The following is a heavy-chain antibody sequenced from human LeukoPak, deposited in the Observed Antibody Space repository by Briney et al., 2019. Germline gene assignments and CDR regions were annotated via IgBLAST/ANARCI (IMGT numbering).Heavy chain of an antibody. CDR2: IYPGDSDT. V-gene: IGHV5-51*01. J-gene: IGHJ4*02. Sequence: GEPLKISCKGSGYSFTTYWSGWVRQMPGKGLEWMVCIYPGDSDTTYNPSFQGQVTISADKSISTAYLQWNSLKASDTAMYYCALGVAGRFAFWGQGTLVTVSS. CDR3: ALGVAGRFAF. CDR1: GYSFTTYW. D-gene: IGHD6-19*01.